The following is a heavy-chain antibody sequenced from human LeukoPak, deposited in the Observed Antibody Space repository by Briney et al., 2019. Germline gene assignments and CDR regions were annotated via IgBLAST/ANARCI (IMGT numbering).Heavy chain of an antibody. CDR3: AKEKTTVITPGIDY. V-gene: IGHV3-30*18. CDR1: GFTFSSYG. D-gene: IGHD4-23*01. Sequence: GGSLRLSCAAPGFTFSSYGMHWVRQAPGKGLEWVAVISYDGSNKYYADSVKGRFTISRDNSKNTVHLQMNSLRAEDTAVYYCAKEKTTVITPGIDYWGQGTLVTVSS. CDR2: ISYDGSNK. J-gene: IGHJ4*02.